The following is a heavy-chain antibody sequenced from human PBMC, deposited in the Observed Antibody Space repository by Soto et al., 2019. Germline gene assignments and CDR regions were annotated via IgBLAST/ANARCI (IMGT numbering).Heavy chain of an antibody. CDR3: GRPMVRYNWFDP. D-gene: IGHD3-10*01. Sequence: PSETLSLTCAVYGGSFSGYYRSWIRQPPGKGLEWIGEINHSGSTNYNPSLKSRVTISVDTSKNQFSLKLSSVTAADTAVYYCGRPMVRYNWFDPWGQGTLVTVSS. CDR1: GGSFSGYY. J-gene: IGHJ5*02. CDR2: INHSGST. V-gene: IGHV4-34*01.